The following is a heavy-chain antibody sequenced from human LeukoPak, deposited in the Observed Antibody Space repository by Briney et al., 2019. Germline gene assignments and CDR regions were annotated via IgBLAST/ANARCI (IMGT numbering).Heavy chain of an antibody. CDR2: ISYDGSNK. CDR1: GFTFSSYA. V-gene: IGHV3-30-3*01. Sequence: GRSLRLSCAASGFTFSSYAMHWVRQAPGKGLEWVAVISYDGSNKYYADSVKGRFTISRDNSKNTLYLQMNSLRAEDTAVYYCARDVGATNPFDYWGQGTLVTVSS. CDR3: ARDVGATNPFDY. J-gene: IGHJ4*02. D-gene: IGHD1-26*01.